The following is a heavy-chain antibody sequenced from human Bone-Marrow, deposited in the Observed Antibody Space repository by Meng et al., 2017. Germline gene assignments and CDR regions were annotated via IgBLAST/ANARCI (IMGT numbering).Heavy chain of an antibody. CDR3: ARDRTLMTTYYYDSSTLDP. Sequence: SETLSLTCTVSGGSISGPFWSWIRRPPGKELEWIGYIHYSGSTYYNPSLKSRVTISVDTSKNQFSLKLSSVTAADTAVYYCARDRTLMTTYYYDSSTLDPWGQGTLVTVSS. V-gene: IGHV4-59*11. D-gene: IGHD3-22*01. CDR1: GGSISGPF. J-gene: IGHJ5*02. CDR2: IHYSGST.